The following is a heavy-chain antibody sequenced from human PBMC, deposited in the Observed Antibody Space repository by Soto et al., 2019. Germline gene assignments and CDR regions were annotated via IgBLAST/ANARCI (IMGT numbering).Heavy chain of an antibody. Sequence: QVQLQESGPGLVSPSGTLSLTCAVSGGPITYWPSWVRHSPGKGLEWIGEVSQRGGTNYNPSLKSGFTISIDNSRNQIFLHLTSVTAADTAVYFCAKHVPDSGTRGYDSWGQGLLVTVSS. CDR2: VSQRGGT. D-gene: IGHD1-1*01. V-gene: IGHV4-4*02. CDR1: GGPITYW. CDR3: AKHVPDSGTRGYDS. J-gene: IGHJ5*02.